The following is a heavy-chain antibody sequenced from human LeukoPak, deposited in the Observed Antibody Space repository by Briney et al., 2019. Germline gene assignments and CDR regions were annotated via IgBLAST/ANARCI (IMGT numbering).Heavy chain of an antibody. CDR1: GGSISSYY. CDR2: IYYSGST. J-gene: IGHJ6*02. D-gene: IGHD2-2*01. CDR3: ARLGRYCSSTSCSEYYYYGMDV. Sequence: SETLSLTCTVSGGSISSYYWSWIRQPPGKGLEWIGYIYYSGSTNYNPFLKSRVTISVDTSKNQFSLRLSSVTAADTAVYYCARLGRYCSSTSCSEYYYYGMDVWGQGTTVTVSS. V-gene: IGHV4-59*01.